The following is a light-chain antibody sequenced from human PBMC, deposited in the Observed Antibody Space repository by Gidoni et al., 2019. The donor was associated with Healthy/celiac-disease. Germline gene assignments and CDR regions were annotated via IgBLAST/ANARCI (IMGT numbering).Light chain of an antibody. CDR2: QDS. CDR3: QAWDSSTDV. Sequence: SYELTQPPSVSVSPGQTASITCSGDKLGDKYACWYQQKPGQSPVLVIYQDSKRLSGIPERFSGSNSGNTATLTISGTQAMDEADYYCQAWDSSTDVFGTGTKVTVL. J-gene: IGLJ1*01. V-gene: IGLV3-1*01. CDR1: KLGDKY.